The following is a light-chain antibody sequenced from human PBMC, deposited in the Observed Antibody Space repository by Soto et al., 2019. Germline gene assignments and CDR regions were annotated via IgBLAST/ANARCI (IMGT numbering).Light chain of an antibody. CDR3: MQRKEFPWT. CDR2: GIS. V-gene: IGKV2-40*01. Sequence: DIVMTQTPLSLPVTPGEPASISCRSSQTLLDSDDGNTYLDWYLQKPGQSPQLLIYGISSRASGVPDRCSGSGSGTDFTLKISMVEAGDVGVFYCMQRKEFPWTFGQGTKVEIK. J-gene: IGKJ1*01. CDR1: QTLLDSDDGNTY.